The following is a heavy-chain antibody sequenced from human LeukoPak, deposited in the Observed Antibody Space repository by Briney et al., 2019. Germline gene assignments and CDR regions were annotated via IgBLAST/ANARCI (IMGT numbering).Heavy chain of an antibody. J-gene: IGHJ4*02. Sequence: GGSLRLSCAASGFTFSSYGMHWVRQAPGKGLEWVAFIRYDGSNKYYADSVKGRFTISRDNSKNTLYLQMNSLRAEDTAVYYCTKDPVVYYYDSSGYYTPPYYFDYWGQGTLVTVSS. CDR3: TKDPVVYYYDSSGYYTPPYYFDY. V-gene: IGHV3-30*02. CDR1: GFTFSSYG. D-gene: IGHD3-22*01. CDR2: IRYDGSNK.